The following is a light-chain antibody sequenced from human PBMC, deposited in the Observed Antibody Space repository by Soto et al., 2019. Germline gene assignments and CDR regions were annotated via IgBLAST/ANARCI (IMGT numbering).Light chain of an antibody. CDR1: QSVSSSY. V-gene: IGKV3-20*01. CDR3: QHYGSSLWT. J-gene: IGKJ1*01. CDR2: GAS. Sequence: EIELTQSTGTLSLSPGERATLSCRASQSVSSSYLAWYQQKPGQAPRLLIYGASSRATGIPDRFSGSGSGTDFTLTISRLEPEDFAVYYCQHYGSSLWTFGQGTKVDIK.